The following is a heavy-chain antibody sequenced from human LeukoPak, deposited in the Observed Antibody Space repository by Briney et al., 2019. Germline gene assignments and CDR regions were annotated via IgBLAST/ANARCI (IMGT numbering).Heavy chain of an antibody. D-gene: IGHD3-22*01. CDR1: ECTFSSYE. V-gene: IGHV3-48*03. Sequence: AGGSLRLSCAASECTFSSYEMNWVRQAPGKGLEWVSYISSSGSTIYYADSVKGRFTVSRDNAKKSLYLQMNSLRAEDTAIYYCATYYYDSSAQRGDDAFDIWGQGTMVTVSS. CDR3: ATYYYDSSAQRGDDAFDI. J-gene: IGHJ3*02. CDR2: ISSSGSTI.